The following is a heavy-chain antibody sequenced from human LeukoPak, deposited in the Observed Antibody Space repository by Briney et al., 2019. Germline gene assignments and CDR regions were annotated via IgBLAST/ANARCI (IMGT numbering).Heavy chain of an antibody. CDR2: MNPNSGNT. CDR3: ARGPARAYCGGDCYGEDY. V-gene: IGHV1-8*02. Sequence: ASVKVSCKASGGTFSSYTISWVRQATGQGLEWMGWMNPNSGNTGYAQKFQGRVTMTRNTSISTAYMELSSLRSEDTAVYYCARGPARAYCGGDCYGEDYWGQGTLVTVSS. J-gene: IGHJ4*02. CDR1: GGTFSSYT. D-gene: IGHD2-21*02.